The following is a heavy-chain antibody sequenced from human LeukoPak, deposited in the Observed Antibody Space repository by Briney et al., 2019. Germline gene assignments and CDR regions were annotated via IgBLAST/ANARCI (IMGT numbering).Heavy chain of an antibody. CDR1: GFSFSTSGMY. Sequence: SGPTLVKPTQTLTLTCTFSGFSFSTSGMYVGWIRQPPGKALEWLALIYWNDDKRYSPSLKSRLTITKDTSKNQVVLTMTNMDPVDTATYYCAHRNSDYRAFDIWGQGTMVTVSS. V-gene: IGHV2-5*01. D-gene: IGHD4-11*01. CDR3: AHRNSDYRAFDI. J-gene: IGHJ3*02. CDR2: IYWNDDK.